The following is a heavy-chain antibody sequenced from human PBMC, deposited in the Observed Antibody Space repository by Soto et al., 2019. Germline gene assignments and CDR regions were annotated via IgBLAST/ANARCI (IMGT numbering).Heavy chain of an antibody. Sequence: ASLKVSCKASGYTFTSYYMHWVRQAPGQGLEWMGIINPSGGSTSHAQKFQGRVTMTRDTSTSTVYMELSSLRSEDTAVYYCAREERITMVRGVQYWFDPWGQGTLVTVSS. D-gene: IGHD3-10*01. J-gene: IGHJ5*02. V-gene: IGHV1-46*01. CDR1: GYTFTSYY. CDR3: AREERITMVRGVQYWFDP. CDR2: INPSGGST.